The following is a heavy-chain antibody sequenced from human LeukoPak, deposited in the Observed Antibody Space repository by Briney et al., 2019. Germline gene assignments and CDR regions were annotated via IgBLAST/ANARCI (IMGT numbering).Heavy chain of an antibody. J-gene: IGHJ6*02. CDR2: IIPIFGTA. V-gene: IGHV1-69*13. D-gene: IGHD5-12*01. CDR3: ARGQSGGYSGYDSYYYYGMDV. CDR1: GGTFSSYA. Sequence: ASVKVSCKASGGTFSSYAISWVRQAPGQGLEWMGGIIPIFGTANYAQKFQGRVTITADESTSTAYMELSSLRSEDTAVYYCARGQSGGYSGYDSYYYYGMDVWGQGTTVTVSS.